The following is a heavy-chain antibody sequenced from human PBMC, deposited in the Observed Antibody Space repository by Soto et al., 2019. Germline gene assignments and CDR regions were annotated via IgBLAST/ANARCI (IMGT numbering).Heavy chain of an antibody. V-gene: IGHV1-58*01. J-gene: IGHJ4*02. CDR2: IVVGSGNT. CDR3: AACSGGSCYFRY. CDR1: GFTFTSSA. Sequence: VASVKVSCKASGFTFTSSAVQWVRQARGQRLEWIGWIVVGSGNTNYAQKFQERVTITRDMSTSTAYMELSSLRSEDTAVYYCAACSGGSCYFRYWGQGTLVTVSS. D-gene: IGHD2-15*01.